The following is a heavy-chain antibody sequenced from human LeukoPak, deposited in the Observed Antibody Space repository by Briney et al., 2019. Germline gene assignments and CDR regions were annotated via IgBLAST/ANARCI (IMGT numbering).Heavy chain of an antibody. D-gene: IGHD3-22*01. CDR3: ARSPTMIVVVTDAFDI. V-gene: IGHV3-48*01. CDR1: GFTFSSYS. Sequence: GGSLRLSCAASGFTFSSYSMNWVRQAPGKGLEWVSYISSSSSTIYYADSVKGRFTISRDNAKNSLYLQMNSLRAEDTAVYYCARSPTMIVVVTDAFDIWGQGTMVTVSS. CDR2: ISSSSSTI. J-gene: IGHJ3*02.